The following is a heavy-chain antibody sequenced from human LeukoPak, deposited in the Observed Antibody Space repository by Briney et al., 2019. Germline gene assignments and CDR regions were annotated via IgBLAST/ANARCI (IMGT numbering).Heavy chain of an antibody. CDR2: ISAYNGNT. CDR3: AREPPLNSGYDQTFDY. CDR1: GYTFTSYG. D-gene: IGHD5-12*01. J-gene: IGHJ4*02. V-gene: IGHV1-18*01. Sequence: ASVKVSCKASGYTFTSYGISWVRQAPGQGLAWMGWISAYNGNTNYAQKLQGRVTMTTDTSTSTAYMELRSLRSDDTAVYYCAREPPLNSGYDQTFDYWGQGTLVTVSS.